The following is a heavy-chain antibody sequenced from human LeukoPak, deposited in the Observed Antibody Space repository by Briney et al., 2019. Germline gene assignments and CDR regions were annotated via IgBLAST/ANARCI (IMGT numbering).Heavy chain of an antibody. D-gene: IGHD3-22*01. CDR2: IRYDGNKK. CDR3: TSMTVPSHFDY. Sequence: PGGSLSLSFEASGFSFSPYDGFTFSTYDMYWVRQAPGKGLEWLAFIRYDGNKKYYADSVKGRFTVSRDNSENTLYLQLNSLRAEDTAVYYCTSMTVPSHFDYWGPGTLVTVSS. V-gene: IGHV3-30*02. CDR1: GFSFSPYDGFTFSTYD. J-gene: IGHJ4*01.